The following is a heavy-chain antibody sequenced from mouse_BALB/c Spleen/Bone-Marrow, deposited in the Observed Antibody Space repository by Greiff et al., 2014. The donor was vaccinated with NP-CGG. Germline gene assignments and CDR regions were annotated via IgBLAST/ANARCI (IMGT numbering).Heavy chain of an antibody. CDR1: GFNIKDYY. CDR3: SRHYYGTSYVCDFDY. J-gene: IGHJ2*01. CDR2: IDPENGNT. D-gene: IGHD1-1*01. Sequence: VQLKEPGAELVRPGALVKLSCKASGFNIKDYYMHWVKQRPEQGLEWIGWIDPENGNTIYDPKFQGKASITADTSSNTAYLQLRRRTLEDTAVYFCSRHYYGTSYVCDFDYWGQGTTLTVSS. V-gene: IGHV14-1*02.